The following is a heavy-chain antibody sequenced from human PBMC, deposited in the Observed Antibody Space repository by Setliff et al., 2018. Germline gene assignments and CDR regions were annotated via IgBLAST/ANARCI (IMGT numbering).Heavy chain of an antibody. J-gene: IGHJ1*01. CDR3: ARVGRNQNSGSYRAEFFQH. V-gene: IGHV3-21*01. CDR2: ISHSNTYI. Sequence: GGSLRLSCAASGFVFSTYDMNWVRQAPGKGLEWVSSISHSNTYIYYADSVKGRFTISRDNATNSLYLQMNSLRAEDTAVYYCARVGRNQNSGSYRAEFFQHWGQGTLVTVSS. D-gene: IGHD1-26*01. CDR1: GFVFSTYD.